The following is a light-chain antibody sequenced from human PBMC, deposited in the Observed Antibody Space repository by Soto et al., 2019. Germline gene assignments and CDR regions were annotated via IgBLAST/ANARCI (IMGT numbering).Light chain of an antibody. CDR3: QSYDTSLSVVV. CDR2: ANT. CDR1: SSNIGAGHV. Sequence: QSALTQPPSVSGASGQTVTMSCTGNSSNIGAGHVVHWYQQLPGTAPKLLIFANTNRPSGVPDRFSVSKSDTSASLAITGLQPEDAAEYYCQSYDTSLSVVVFGGGTKLTVL. V-gene: IGLV1-40*01. J-gene: IGLJ2*01.